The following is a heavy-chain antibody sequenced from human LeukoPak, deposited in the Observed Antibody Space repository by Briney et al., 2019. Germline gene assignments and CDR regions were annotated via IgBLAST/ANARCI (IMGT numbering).Heavy chain of an antibody. CDR1: GFTFSDYY. V-gene: IGHV3-11*04. CDR2: ISSSGSTI. D-gene: IGHD6-6*01. Sequence: PGGSLRLSCAASGFTFSDYYMSWIRQAPGKGLEWVSYISSSGSTIYYADSVKGRFTISRDNAKNSLYLQMNSLRAEDTAVYYCARVEYSSSPSEDYYYYMDVWGKGTTVTVSS. CDR3: ARVEYSSSPSEDYYYYMDV. J-gene: IGHJ6*03.